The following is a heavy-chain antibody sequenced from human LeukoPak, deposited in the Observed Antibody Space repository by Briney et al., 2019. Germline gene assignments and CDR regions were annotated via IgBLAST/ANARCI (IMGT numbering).Heavy chain of an antibody. V-gene: IGHV5-51*01. J-gene: IGHJ6*04. Sequence: GESLQISCQGSGSGFTSYWIVWVRQMPGKGLEWMGIIYPGDSDTTYSPSFQGQVTISADKSISTAYLQWSSLKASDTAIYYCARHRVATADGMDVWGKGTTVTVSS. CDR3: ARHRVATADGMDV. CDR1: GSGFTSYW. D-gene: IGHD1-26*01. CDR2: IYPGDSDT.